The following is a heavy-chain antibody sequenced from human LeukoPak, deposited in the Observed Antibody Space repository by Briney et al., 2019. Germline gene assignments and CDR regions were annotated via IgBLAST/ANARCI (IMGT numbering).Heavy chain of an antibody. V-gene: IGHV3-30*03. D-gene: IGHD6-6*01. CDR2: ISYDGSNK. CDR1: GFTFSSYG. Sequence: PGGSLRLSCAASGFTFSSYGMHWVRQAPGKGLEWVAVISYDGSNKYYADSVKGRFTISRDNSKNTLYLQMNSLRAEDTAVYYCARDSVLQYSINFDYWGQGTLVTVSS. J-gene: IGHJ4*02. CDR3: ARDSVLQYSINFDY.